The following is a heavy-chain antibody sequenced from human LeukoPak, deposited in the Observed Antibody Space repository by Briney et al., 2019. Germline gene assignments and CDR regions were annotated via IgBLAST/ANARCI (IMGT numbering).Heavy chain of an antibody. CDR1: GYTFTGYY. Sequence: ASVKVSCKASGYTFTGYYMHWVRQAPGQGLEWMGWINPNSDGTNYAQKFQGRVTMTRDTSISTAYMELSRLRSDDTAVYYCAAAMIGATDIVVVPAALGIDPWGQGTLVTVSS. D-gene: IGHD2-2*01. CDR2: INPNSDGT. CDR3: AAAMIGATDIVVVPAALGIDP. J-gene: IGHJ5*02. V-gene: IGHV1-2*02.